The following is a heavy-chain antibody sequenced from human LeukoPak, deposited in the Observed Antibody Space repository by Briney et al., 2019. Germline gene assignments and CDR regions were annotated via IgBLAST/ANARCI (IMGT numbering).Heavy chain of an antibody. D-gene: IGHD6-13*01. J-gene: IGHJ6*02. CDR1: GFTFSSYG. CDR2: ISYDGSNK. V-gene: IGHV3-30*18. Sequence: GRSLRLSCAASGFTFSSYGMHWVRQAPGKGLEWVAVISYDGSNKYYADSVKGRFTISRDNSKNTLYLQMNSLRAEDTAVYYCAKEAADTPYYYYGMDVWGQGTTVTVSS. CDR3: AKEAADTPYYYYGMDV.